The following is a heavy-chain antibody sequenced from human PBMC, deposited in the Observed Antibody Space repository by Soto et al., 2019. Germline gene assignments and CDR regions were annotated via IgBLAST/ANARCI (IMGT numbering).Heavy chain of an antibody. J-gene: IGHJ4*02. V-gene: IGHV4-59*01. CDR1: GGSISSYY. CDR2: IYYSGST. D-gene: IGHD5-12*01. CDR3: ASGYSGYDEYFDY. Sequence: SQTLSLTCTVSGGSISSYYWSWIRQPPGKGLEWIGYIYYSGSTNYNPSLKSRVTISVDTSKNQFSLKLSSVTAADTAVYYCASGYSGYDEYFDYWGQGTLVTVSS.